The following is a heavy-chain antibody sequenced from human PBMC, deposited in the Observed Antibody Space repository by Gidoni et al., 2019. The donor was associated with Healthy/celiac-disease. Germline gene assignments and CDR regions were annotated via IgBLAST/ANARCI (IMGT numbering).Heavy chain of an antibody. CDR2: LSYDGSNK. V-gene: IGHV3-30-3*01. D-gene: IGHD5-18*01. Sequence: VQLVESGGGVVQPGRSLRLSCAASEFTFSSYAMHWDRQAPGKGLEWVAVLSYDGSNKYYADSVKGRFNIARDNSKNTLYLQMNSLRGEDTAVYYCARDSGYSYGDCDYWGQGTLVTVSS. CDR3: ARDSGYSYGDCDY. CDR1: EFTFSSYA. J-gene: IGHJ4*02.